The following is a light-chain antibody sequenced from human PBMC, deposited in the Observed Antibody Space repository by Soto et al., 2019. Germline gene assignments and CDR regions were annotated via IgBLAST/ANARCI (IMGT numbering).Light chain of an antibody. J-gene: IGKJ4*01. CDR1: QSVRSW. Sequence: DIQMTQYPSTLSASVGDRVTITCLASQSVRSWLAWYQQKPGRAPKFLIYDASSLESGVPSRFSGSGSGTEFTPTISNLQPDDFATYYCQQYDNYPLTFGGGTKVDIK. V-gene: IGKV1-5*01. CDR2: DAS. CDR3: QQYDNYPLT.